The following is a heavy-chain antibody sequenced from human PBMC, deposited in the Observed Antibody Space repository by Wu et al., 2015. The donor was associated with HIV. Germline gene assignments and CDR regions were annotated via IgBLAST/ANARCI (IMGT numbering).Heavy chain of an antibody. V-gene: IGHV1-69*05. CDR2: IIPSFVTA. D-gene: IGHD6-19*01. Sequence: QVQLVQSGAEVKKPGASVKVSCKAPGGTFSSYAISWVRQAPGQGLEWMGGIIPSFVTAHYAQNFQGRVTITTDEATSTAYMELRSLRSEDAAVYYCATDGDYISGSVYWGQGTLVTVSS. J-gene: IGHJ4*02. CDR1: GGTFSSYA. CDR3: ATDGDYISGSVY.